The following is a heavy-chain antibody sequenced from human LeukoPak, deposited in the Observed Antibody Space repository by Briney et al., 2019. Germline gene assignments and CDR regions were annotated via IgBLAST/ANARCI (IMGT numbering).Heavy chain of an antibody. CDR3: AKDMYYYDSSAFDY. V-gene: IGHV3-43*02. CDR2: ISGDGGST. J-gene: IGHJ4*02. Sequence: GGSLTLSCAASGFTLDDYAMHWGPQAPRKGLECVSLISGDGGSTYYADSVKGRFTISRDNSKNSLYLQMNSLRTEDTALYYCAKDMYYYDSSAFDYWGQGTLVTVSS. CDR1: GFTLDDYA. D-gene: IGHD3-22*01.